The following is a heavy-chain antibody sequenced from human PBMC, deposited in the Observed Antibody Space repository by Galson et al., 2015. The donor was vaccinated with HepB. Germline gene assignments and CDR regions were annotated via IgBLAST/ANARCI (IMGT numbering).Heavy chain of an antibody. J-gene: IGHJ4*02. Sequence: SLRLSCAASGFTFSNYAMNWVRQAPGKGLEWVSYISTSSSTIYYADSVKGRFTISRDNAYNSLYLQMNSLRDEDTAVYYCARDHHSSTWSEGYWGQGTLVTVSS. CDR3: ARDHHSSTWSEGY. CDR1: GFTFSNYA. CDR2: ISTSSSTI. D-gene: IGHD6-13*01. V-gene: IGHV3-48*02.